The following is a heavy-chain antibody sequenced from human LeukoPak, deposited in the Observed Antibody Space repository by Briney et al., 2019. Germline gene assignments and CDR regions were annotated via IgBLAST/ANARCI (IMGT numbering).Heavy chain of an antibody. CDR3: ASPLVGYDILTGYLMGY. D-gene: IGHD3-9*01. V-gene: IGHV3-66*01. CDR2: THSGGST. CDR1: GFTVSSNY. Sequence: GGSLRLSCAASGFTVSSNYMSWVRQAPGKGLEWVSVTHSGGSTYYADSVKGRFTISRDNSKNTLYLQMNSLRAEDTAVYYCASPLVGYDILTGYLMGYWGQGTLVTVSS. J-gene: IGHJ4*02.